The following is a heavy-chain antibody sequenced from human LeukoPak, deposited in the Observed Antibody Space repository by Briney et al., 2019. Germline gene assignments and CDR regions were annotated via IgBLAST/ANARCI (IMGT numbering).Heavy chain of an antibody. CDR1: GGSFSGYY. D-gene: IGHD3-10*01. J-gene: IGHJ5*02. CDR2: INHSGST. V-gene: IGHV4-34*01. CDR3: ARGGITMVRGVPNNWFDP. Sequence: SETLSLTCAVYGGSFSGYYWSWIRQPPGKGLEWIGEINHSGSTNYNPSHKSRVTISVDTSKNQFSLKLSSVTAADTAVYYCARGGITMVRGVPNNWFDPWGQGTLVTVSS.